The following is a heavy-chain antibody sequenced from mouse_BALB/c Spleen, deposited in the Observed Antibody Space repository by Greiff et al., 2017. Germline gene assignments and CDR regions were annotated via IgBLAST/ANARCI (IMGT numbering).Heavy chain of an antibody. Sequence: VQLQQSGAELVRPGSSVKISCKGSGYTFTDYAMHWVKQSHAKSLEWIGVISTYYGDASYNQKFKGKATMTVDKSSSTAYMELARLTSEDSAIYYCARRGYGSSLDYWGQGTTLTVSS. V-gene: IGHV1S137*01. CDR3: ARRGYGSSLDY. CDR2: ISTYYGDA. J-gene: IGHJ2*01. D-gene: IGHD1-1*01. CDR1: GYTFTDYA.